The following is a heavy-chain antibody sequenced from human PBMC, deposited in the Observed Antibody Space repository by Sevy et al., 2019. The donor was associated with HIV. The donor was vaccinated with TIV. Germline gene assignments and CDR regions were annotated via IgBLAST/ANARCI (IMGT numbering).Heavy chain of an antibody. Sequence: GGSLRLSCAASGFTFSSYAMHWVRQAPGKGLEWVAVISYDGSNKYYVDSVKGRFTISGDNSKKTLYLQMNSLRAEDTAVYYCARGSHQYDSSGYHLDYWGQGTLVTVSS. CDR2: ISYDGSNK. V-gene: IGHV3-30-3*01. J-gene: IGHJ4*02. D-gene: IGHD3-22*01. CDR1: GFTFSSYA. CDR3: ARGSHQYDSSGYHLDY.